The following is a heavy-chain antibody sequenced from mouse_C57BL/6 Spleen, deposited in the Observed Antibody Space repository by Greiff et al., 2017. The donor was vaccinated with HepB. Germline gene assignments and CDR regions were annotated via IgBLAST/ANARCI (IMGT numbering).Heavy chain of an antibody. CDR1: GYTFTDYN. V-gene: IGHV1-18*01. J-gene: IGHJ4*01. D-gene: IGHD5-5*01. CDR2: INPNNGGT. Sequence: EVQLQQSGPELVKPGASVKIPCKASGYTFTDYNMDWVKQSHGKSLEWIGDINPNNGGTIYNQKFKGKATLTVDKSSSTAYMELRSLTSEDTAVYYCARLPNYYAMDYWGRGTSVTVSS. CDR3: ARLPNYYAMDY.